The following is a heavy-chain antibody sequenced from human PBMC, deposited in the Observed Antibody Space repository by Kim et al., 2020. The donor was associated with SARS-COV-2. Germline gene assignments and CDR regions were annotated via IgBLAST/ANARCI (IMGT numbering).Heavy chain of an antibody. J-gene: IGHJ4*02. CDR3: ARHMRAAAATEDY. Sequence: NPSLKRRVTISVDTSKNQFSLKLSSVTAADTAVYYCARHMRAAAATEDYWGQGTLVTVSS. V-gene: IGHV4-39*01. D-gene: IGHD6-13*01.